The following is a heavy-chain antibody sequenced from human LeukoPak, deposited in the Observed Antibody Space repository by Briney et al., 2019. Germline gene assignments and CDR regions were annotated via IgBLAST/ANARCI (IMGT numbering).Heavy chain of an antibody. CDR2: IRDSGTT. Sequence: GGSLRLSCTPSGFTFSSHAMNWVRQAPGKGLEWISHIRDSGTTDYADSVKGRFTISRDNAKNSLYLQLSSLRAEDTAVYYCARDHDFAFDNWGQGTLVTVSS. CDR3: ARDHDFAFDN. V-gene: IGHV3-48*01. J-gene: IGHJ4*02. D-gene: IGHD2-21*02. CDR1: GFTFSSHA.